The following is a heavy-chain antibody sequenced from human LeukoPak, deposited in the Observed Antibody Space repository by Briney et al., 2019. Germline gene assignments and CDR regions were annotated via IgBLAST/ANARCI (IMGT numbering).Heavy chain of an antibody. CDR3: ARDRNRDGYNCLDLHCDL. V-gene: IGHV3-30*03. Sequence: GRCLRLSCAASGFTFSRDSIDWVRQAPGKGLGWVAVLSYRGTNKNYTDSVEGRFTIPRDNSKNTVNLQINSLVAEDTAVYHCARDRNRDGYNCLDLHCDLWGRGTRVTVSS. J-gene: IGHJ2*01. D-gene: IGHD5-24*01. CDR2: LSYRGTNK. CDR1: GFTFSRDS.